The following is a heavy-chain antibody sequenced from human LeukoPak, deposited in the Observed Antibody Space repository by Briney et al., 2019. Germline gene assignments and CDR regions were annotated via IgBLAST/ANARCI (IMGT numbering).Heavy chain of an antibody. D-gene: IGHD2-2*01. CDR2: ISSSGSTI. J-gene: IGHJ6*02. CDR3: ARENYCSSTSCYGDRAYYYGMDV. V-gene: IGHV3-48*03. Sequence: GGSLRLSCAASGFTFSSYEMNWVRQAPGKGLEWVSYISSSGSTIYYADSVKGRFTISRDNAKNSLYLQMNSLRAEDTAVYYCARENYCSSTSCYGDRAYYYGMDVWGQGTTVTVSS. CDR1: GFTFSSYE.